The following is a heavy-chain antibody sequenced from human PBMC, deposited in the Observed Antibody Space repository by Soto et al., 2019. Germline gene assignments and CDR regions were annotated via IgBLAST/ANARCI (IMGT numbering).Heavy chain of an antibody. V-gene: IGHV1-18*01. D-gene: IGHD2-15*01. CDR1: GYTFTSYG. J-gene: IGHJ4*02. CDR2: ISAYNGNT. CDR3: AIYCSGGSCYRNFDY. Sequence: QVPLVQSGAEVKKPGASVKVSCKASGYTFTSYGISWVRQAPGQGLEWMGWISAYNGNTNYAQKLQGRVTMTTDTSTSTAYMELRSLRSDDTAVYYCAIYCSGGSCYRNFDYWGQGTLVTVSS.